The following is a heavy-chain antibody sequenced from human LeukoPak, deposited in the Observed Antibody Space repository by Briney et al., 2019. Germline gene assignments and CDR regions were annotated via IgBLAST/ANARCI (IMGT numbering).Heavy chain of an antibody. D-gene: IGHD3-22*01. CDR2: IYYSGNT. CDR1: DGSISSSSYY. Sequence: SETLSLTCTVSDGSISSSSYYWGWIRQPPGKGLEWIGSIYYSGNTYYSPSLKSRVTVSVDTYKNQFSQKLSSVTAADTAVYYCARRGSGLNWFDPWGQGTLVTVSS. J-gene: IGHJ5*02. CDR3: ARRGSGLNWFDP. V-gene: IGHV4-39*01.